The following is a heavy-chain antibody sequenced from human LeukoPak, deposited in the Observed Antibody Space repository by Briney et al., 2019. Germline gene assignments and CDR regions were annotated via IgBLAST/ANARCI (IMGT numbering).Heavy chain of an antibody. J-gene: IGHJ5*02. Sequence: SETLSLTCAVSGGSISSSNWRSWVRQPPGKGLEWIGEIYHSGSTNYNPSLKSRVTISVDKSKNQFSLKLSSVTAADTAVYYCAKAFSAYENWPPNWFDPWGQGTLVTVSS. D-gene: IGHD5-12*01. CDR2: IYHSGST. CDR1: GGSISSSNW. CDR3: AKAFSAYENWPPNWFDP. V-gene: IGHV4-4*02.